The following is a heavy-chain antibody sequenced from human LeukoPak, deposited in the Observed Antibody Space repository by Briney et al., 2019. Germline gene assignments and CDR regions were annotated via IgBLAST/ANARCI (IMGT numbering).Heavy chain of an antibody. CDR2: INHSGST. Sequence: PSETLSLTCAVYGGSFSGYYWSWIRQPPGKGLEWIGEINHSGSTNYNPSLKSRVTISVDTSKNQFSLKLSSVTAADTAVCYCARIGYSGYELGDAFDIWGQGTMVTVSS. D-gene: IGHD5-12*01. J-gene: IGHJ3*02. V-gene: IGHV4-34*01. CDR1: GGSFSGYY. CDR3: ARIGYSGYELGDAFDI.